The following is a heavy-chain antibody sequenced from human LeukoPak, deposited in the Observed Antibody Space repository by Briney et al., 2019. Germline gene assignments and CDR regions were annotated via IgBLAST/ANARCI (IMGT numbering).Heavy chain of an antibody. Sequence: PSETLSLTCTVSGYSISSGYYWGWIRQPPGKGLEWIGSIYHSGRTFYNPSLKSRVTISVDTSKNQFSLKLTSVTAADTAVYYCARGLFPLRPSAFDIWGQGTMVTVSS. CDR1: GYSISSGYY. D-gene: IGHD2-21*01. J-gene: IGHJ3*02. CDR2: IYHSGRT. CDR3: ARGLFPLRPSAFDI. V-gene: IGHV4-38-2*02.